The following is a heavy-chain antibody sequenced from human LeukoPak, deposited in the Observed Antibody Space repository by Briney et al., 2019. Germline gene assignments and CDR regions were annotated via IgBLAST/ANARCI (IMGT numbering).Heavy chain of an antibody. D-gene: IGHD4-17*01. V-gene: IGHV4-39*01. CDR1: GGSISSSSYY. CDR3: ARGQGTVTTH. Sequence: SETLSLTCTVSGGSISSSSYYWGWIRQPPGKGLEWIGNIYYSGSTYYNPSLKSRVTISVDTSKNQFSLKLSSVTAADTAVYYCARGQGTVTTHWGQGTLVTVSS. J-gene: IGHJ4*02. CDR2: IYYSGST.